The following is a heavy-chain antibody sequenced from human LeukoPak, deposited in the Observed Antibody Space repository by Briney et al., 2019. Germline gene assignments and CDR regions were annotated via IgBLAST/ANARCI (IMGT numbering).Heavy chain of an antibody. CDR3: ASRFRGSYFPFDY. CDR1: GGSISSSSYY. CDR2: INHSGST. Sequence: PSETLSLTCTVSGGSISSSSYYWGWIRQPPGKGLEWIGEINHSGSTNYNPSLKSRVTISVDTSKNQFSLKLSSVTAADTAVYYCASRFRGSYFPFDYWGQGTLVTVSS. D-gene: IGHD1-26*01. V-gene: IGHV4-39*07. J-gene: IGHJ4*02.